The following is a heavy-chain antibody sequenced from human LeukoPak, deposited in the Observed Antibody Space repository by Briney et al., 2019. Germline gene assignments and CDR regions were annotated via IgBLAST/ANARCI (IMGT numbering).Heavy chain of an antibody. V-gene: IGHV3-30*18. J-gene: IGHJ4*02. CDR3: AKSGTPYGNYFDY. CDR2: ISYDGSNP. D-gene: IGHD1-1*01. Sequence: GRSLRLSCAASGFTFSSFGMHWVRQAPGKGLEWVAVISYDGSNPYYADSVKGRFTISRDNSKNTLYLQMNSLRAEDTAVYYCAKSGTPYGNYFDYWGQGTLVTVSS. CDR1: GFTFSSFG.